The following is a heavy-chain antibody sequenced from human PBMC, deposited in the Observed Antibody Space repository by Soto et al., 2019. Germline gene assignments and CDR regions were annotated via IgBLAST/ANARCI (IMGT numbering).Heavy chain of an antibody. D-gene: IGHD5-18*01. Sequence: GGSLRLSCAASGFTFSSYGIHWVRQAPGKGLEWVALISYDGTDKYYADSVKGRFTISRDNSKNTLYLQMSSLGPEDTAVYYCVKERYAQLWLEDYGMDVWGQGTTVTVTS. CDR3: VKERYAQLWLEDYGMDV. J-gene: IGHJ6*02. CDR2: ISYDGTDK. V-gene: IGHV3-30*18. CDR1: GFTFSSYG.